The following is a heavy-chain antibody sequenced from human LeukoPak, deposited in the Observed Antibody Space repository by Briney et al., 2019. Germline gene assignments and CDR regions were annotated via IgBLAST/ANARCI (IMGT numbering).Heavy chain of an antibody. D-gene: IGHD3-9*01. Sequence: SETLSLTCTVSGGFINIYYWSWIRQPAGKGLDWIGRVYTSGITNYNPSLKSRISVSVDTSKNQFSLKLTSVTAADTAVYYCARHNGFDRGYYYYMDVWGKGTTVTVSS. V-gene: IGHV4-4*07. CDR2: VYTSGIT. CDR1: GGFINIYY. J-gene: IGHJ6*03. CDR3: ARHNGFDRGYYYYMDV.